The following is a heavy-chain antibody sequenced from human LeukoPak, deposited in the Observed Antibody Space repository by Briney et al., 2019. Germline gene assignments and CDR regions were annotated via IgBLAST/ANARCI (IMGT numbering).Heavy chain of an antibody. J-gene: IGHJ4*02. CDR3: AREVVGATYYFDY. CDR2: IIPIFGTA. Sequence: GASVTVSCTASGGTFSSYAISWVRQAPGQGLEWMGGIIPIFGTANYAQKFQGRVTITADESTSTAYMELSSLRSEDTAVYYCAREVVGATYYFDYWGQGTLVTVSS. CDR1: GGTFSSYA. D-gene: IGHD1-26*01. V-gene: IGHV1-69*01.